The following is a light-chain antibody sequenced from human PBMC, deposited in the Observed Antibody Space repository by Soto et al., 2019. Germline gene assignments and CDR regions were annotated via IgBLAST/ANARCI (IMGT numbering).Light chain of an antibody. Sequence: QSVLTQPPSASGSPGQSVTISCTGTKNDIGVYDFVSWYQHHPGKAPRLIIYEVVQRPSGVPDRFSGSKSGNTASLTASGLQAADEADYFCKSYAGSNTYVFGSGTKATVL. CDR1: KNDIGVYDF. CDR3: KSYAGSNTYV. CDR2: EVV. V-gene: IGLV2-8*01. J-gene: IGLJ1*01.